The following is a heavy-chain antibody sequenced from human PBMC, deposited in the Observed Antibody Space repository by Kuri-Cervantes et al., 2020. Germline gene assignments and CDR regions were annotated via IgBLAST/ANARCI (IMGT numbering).Heavy chain of an antibody. D-gene: IGHD6-19*01. CDR2: IYYSGST. Sequence: SETLSLTCTVSGGSISSGGYYWSWIRQHPGKGLEWIGYIYYSGSTYYNPSLKSRVTISVDTSKNQFSLKLSSVTAADTAVYYCARDRIAVAFGHFGYGMDVWGQGTTVTASS. J-gene: IGHJ6*02. CDR3: ARDRIAVAFGHFGYGMDV. V-gene: IGHV4-31*03. CDR1: GGSISSGGYY.